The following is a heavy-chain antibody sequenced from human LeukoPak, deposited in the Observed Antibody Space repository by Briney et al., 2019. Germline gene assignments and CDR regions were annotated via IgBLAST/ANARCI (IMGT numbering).Heavy chain of an antibody. CDR2: IIPIFGTA. V-gene: IGHV1-69*13. Sequence: SVKVSCKASGGTFSSYAISWVRQAPGQGLEWMGGIIPIFGTANYAQKFQGRVTITADESTSTAYMELSSLRSEDTAVYYCARGAAMVTYYYYMDVWGKGTTVTISS. CDR1: GGTFSSYA. D-gene: IGHD5-18*01. J-gene: IGHJ6*03. CDR3: ARGAAMVTYYYYMDV.